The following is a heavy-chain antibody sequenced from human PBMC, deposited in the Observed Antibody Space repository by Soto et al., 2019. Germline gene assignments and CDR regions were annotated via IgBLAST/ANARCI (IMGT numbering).Heavy chain of an antibody. CDR2: IW. Sequence: GGSLGLSCAASGFTFKSSGMHGVRQAPGKGLEWVAVIWYVDSVKGRFTISRDNAKNSLYLQMNSLRAEDTAVYYCARGDYYDTSGPFSDAFDIWGQGTKVSVSS. D-gene: IGHD3-22*01. J-gene: IGHJ3*02. CDR3: ARGDYYDTSGPFSDAFDI. CDR1: GFTFKSSG. V-gene: IGHV3-33*03.